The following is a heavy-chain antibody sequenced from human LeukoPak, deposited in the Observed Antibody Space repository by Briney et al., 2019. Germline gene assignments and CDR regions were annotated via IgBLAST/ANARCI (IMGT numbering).Heavy chain of an antibody. Sequence: SETLSLTCTVSGGSISSGGYYWSWIRQPPGKGLEWIGYIYHSGSTYYNPSLKSRVTISVDRSKNQFSLKLSSVTAADTAVYYCARGGVWFGEFWAGDNLDYWGQGTLVTVSS. D-gene: IGHD3-10*01. CDR2: IYHSGST. V-gene: IGHV4-30-2*01. CDR3: ARGGVWFGEFWAGDNLDY. CDR1: GGSISSGGYY. J-gene: IGHJ4*02.